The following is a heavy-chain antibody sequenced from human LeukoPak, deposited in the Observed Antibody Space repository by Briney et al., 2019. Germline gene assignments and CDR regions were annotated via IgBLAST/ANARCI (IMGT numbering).Heavy chain of an antibody. CDR1: GGSISSTNW. D-gene: IGHD2-2*01. CDR2: IYHSGST. V-gene: IGHV4-4*02. CDR3: ARTYCTTTSCYQWLDY. Sequence: SETLSLTSADSGGSISSTNWWSWVRQPPGKGLEWIGEIYHSGSTNYNPSLKSRVTISVDKSKNQFSLKLSSVTAADTAVYYCARTYCTTTSCYQWLDYWGQGTLVTISS. J-gene: IGHJ4*02.